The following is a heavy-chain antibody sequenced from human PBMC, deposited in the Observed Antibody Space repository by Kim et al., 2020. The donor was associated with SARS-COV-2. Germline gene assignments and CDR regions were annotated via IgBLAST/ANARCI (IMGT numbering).Heavy chain of an antibody. CDR1: GYTFTSYY. V-gene: IGHV1-46*01. D-gene: IGHD3-9*01. Sequence: ASVKVSCKASGYTFTSYYMHWVRQAPGQGLEWMGIINPSGGSTSYAQKFQGRVTMTRDTSTSTVYMELSSLRSEDTAVYYCARGRGRYFDWLLFDPDFDYWGQGTLVTVSS. CDR3: ARGRGRYFDWLLFDPDFDY. J-gene: IGHJ4*02. CDR2: INPSGGST.